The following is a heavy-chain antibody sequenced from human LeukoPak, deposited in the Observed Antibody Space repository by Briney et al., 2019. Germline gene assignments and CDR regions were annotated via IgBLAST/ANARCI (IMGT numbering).Heavy chain of an antibody. CDR3: ARSPYYYYDSQGAFDI. CDR1: GYTFTGYY. CDR2: INPNSGGT. Sequence: WASVKVSCKASGYTFTGYYMHWVRQAPGQGLEWMGWINPNSGGTNYAQKFQGRVTMTRDTSISTAYMELSRLRSDDTAVHYCARSPYYYYDSQGAFDIWGQGTMVTVSS. D-gene: IGHD3-22*01. J-gene: IGHJ3*02. V-gene: IGHV1-2*02.